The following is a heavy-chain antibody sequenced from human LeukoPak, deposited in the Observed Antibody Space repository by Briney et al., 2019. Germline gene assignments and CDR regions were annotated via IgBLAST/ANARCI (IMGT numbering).Heavy chain of an antibody. J-gene: IGHJ3*02. CDR3: ARDRPITMIVVALHSDAFDI. CDR1: GYTFTSCG. D-gene: IGHD3-22*01. V-gene: IGHV1-18*01. Sequence: ASVKVSCKASGYTFTSCGISWVRQAPGQGLEWMGWISAYNGNTNYAQKLQGRVTMTTDTSTSTAYMELRSLRSDDTAVYYCARDRPITMIVVALHSDAFDIWGQGTMVTVSS. CDR2: ISAYNGNT.